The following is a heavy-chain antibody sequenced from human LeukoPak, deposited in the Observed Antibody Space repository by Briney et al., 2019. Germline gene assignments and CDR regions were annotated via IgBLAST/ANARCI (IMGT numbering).Heavy chain of an antibody. CDR2: ISAGNGNT. D-gene: IGHD3-10*01. Sequence: GASVKVSCKSSGYTFTSYAIHWVRQAPGQRLEWMGWISAGNGNTKYSQNFQGRVTLISNTSATTAFMELSSLRSEDAAVYYCARAVTMVRGVRRYGMDVWGQGTTVTVSS. J-gene: IGHJ6*02. CDR3: ARAVTMVRGVRRYGMDV. V-gene: IGHV1-3*01. CDR1: GYTFTSYA.